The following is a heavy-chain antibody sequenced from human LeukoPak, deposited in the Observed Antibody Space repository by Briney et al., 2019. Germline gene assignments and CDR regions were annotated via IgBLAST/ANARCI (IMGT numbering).Heavy chain of an antibody. V-gene: IGHV3-23*01. CDR3: ARGFTSTVVRMDV. CDR1: GFTFSSYA. Sequence: GGSLRLSCAASGFTFSSYAMSWVRQAPGKGLEWVPGISGSGVSTYYAGSVKGRFTISRDNSKNTLFLQMNSLRAEDTAEYYCARGFTSTVVRMDVWGQGTTVTVSS. D-gene: IGHD4-11*01. CDR2: ISGSGVST. J-gene: IGHJ6*02.